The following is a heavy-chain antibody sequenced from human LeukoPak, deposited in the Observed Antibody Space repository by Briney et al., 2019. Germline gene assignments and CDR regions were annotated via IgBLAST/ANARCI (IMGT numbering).Heavy chain of an antibody. V-gene: IGHV3-74*01. Sequence: GGSLRLSCAASGFTFSPYWMHWVRQAPGKGLVWVSRINGDGSSTGYADSVKGRFTISRDNAKNTLNMQMHSLRAGHTAVYYCARAASPGRRDYWGQGNLVTVSS. CDR1: GFTFSPYW. J-gene: IGHJ4*02. CDR2: INGDGSST. CDR3: ARAASPGRRDY.